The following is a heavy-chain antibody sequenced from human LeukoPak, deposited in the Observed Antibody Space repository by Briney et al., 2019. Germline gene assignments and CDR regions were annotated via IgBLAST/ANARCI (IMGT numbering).Heavy chain of an antibody. J-gene: IGHJ4*02. CDR3: ARDPSSSSSVGGYLDY. CDR2: IRYDGSYK. V-gene: IGHV3-30*02. CDR1: GFTFSSYD. Sequence: TGGSLRLSCAASGFTFSSYDMNWVRQAPGKGLEWVAFIRYDGSYKYYVDSVKGRFTISRDNSKNTVYLQMNSLRAEDTAVYYCARDPSSSSSVGGYLDYWGQGTLVTVSS. D-gene: IGHD6-6*01.